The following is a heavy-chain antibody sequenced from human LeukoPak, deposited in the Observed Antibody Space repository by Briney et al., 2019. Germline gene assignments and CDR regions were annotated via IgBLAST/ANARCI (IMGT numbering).Heavy chain of an antibody. V-gene: IGHV3-15*07. CDR2: IKSKTDGGTT. D-gene: IGHD3-10*01. J-gene: IGHJ5*02. Sequence: PGGSLRLSCAASGFTFSNAWMNWVRQAPGKGLEWVGRIKSKTDGGTTDYAAPVKGRFTIARDDSKNTLYLQMNSLKTEDTAVYYCTTDPSLWFGELLLIGATWGQGTLVTVSS. CDR3: TTDPSLWFGELLLIGAT. CDR1: GFTFSNAW.